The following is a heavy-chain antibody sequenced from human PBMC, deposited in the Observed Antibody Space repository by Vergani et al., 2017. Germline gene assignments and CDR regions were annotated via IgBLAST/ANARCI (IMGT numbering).Heavy chain of an antibody. CDR2: IIPIFGTA. V-gene: IGHV1-69*06. CDR3: ARATPEYGDYGGSFDY. CDR1: GGTFSSYA. D-gene: IGHD4-17*01. Sequence: QVQLVQSGAEVKKPGSSVKVSCKASGGTFSSYAISWVRQAPGQGLEWMGGIIPIFGTANYAQKFQGRVTMTRDTSTSTVYMELSSLRSEDTAVYYCARATPEYGDYGGSFDYWGQGTLVTVSS. J-gene: IGHJ4*02.